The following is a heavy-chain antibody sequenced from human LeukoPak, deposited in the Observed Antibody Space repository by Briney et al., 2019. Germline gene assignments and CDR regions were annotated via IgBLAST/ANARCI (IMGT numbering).Heavy chain of an antibody. CDR1: GYSLTSYW. J-gene: IGHJ4*02. D-gene: IGHD3-22*01. CDR2: IYPGDSDT. CDR3: ARRDDSKAFDY. V-gene: IGHV5-51*01. Sequence: GESLKISCKGFGYSLTSYWIAWVRQMPGKGLEYMGIIYPGDSDTRYSPSFQGQVTISADKSISNVYLQWSSLKASDTAVYYCARRDDSKAFDYWGQGTLVTVSS.